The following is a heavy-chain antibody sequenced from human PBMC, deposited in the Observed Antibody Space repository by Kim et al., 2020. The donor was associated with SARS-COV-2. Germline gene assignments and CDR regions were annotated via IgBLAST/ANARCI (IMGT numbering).Heavy chain of an antibody. V-gene: IGHV3-49*04. CDR2: IRSKAYGGTT. D-gene: IGHD2-15*01. CDR1: GFTFGDYA. J-gene: IGHJ4*02. CDR3: TRDEDCSGGSCQLQGLDY. Sequence: GGSLRLSCTASGFTFGDYAMSWVRQAPGKGLEWVGFIRSKAYGGTTEYAASVKGRFTISRDDSKSIAYLQMNSLKTEDTAVYYCTRDEDCSGGSCQLQGLDYWGQGTLVTVSS.